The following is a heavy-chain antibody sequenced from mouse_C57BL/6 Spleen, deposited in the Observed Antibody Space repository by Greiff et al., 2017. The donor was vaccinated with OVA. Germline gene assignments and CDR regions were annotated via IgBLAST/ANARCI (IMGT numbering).Heavy chain of an antibody. J-gene: IGHJ3*01. Sequence: VQLQQSGPELVKPGASVKMSCKASGYTFTDYNMHWVKQSHGKSLEWIGYINPNNGGTSYNQKFKGQATLTVNKSSSTAYMELRSLTSEDSAVYYSARSQYYGSSYSAYWGQGTLVTGSA. D-gene: IGHD1-1*01. CDR1: GYTFTDYN. CDR3: ARSQYYGSSYSAY. CDR2: INPNNGGT. V-gene: IGHV1-22*01.